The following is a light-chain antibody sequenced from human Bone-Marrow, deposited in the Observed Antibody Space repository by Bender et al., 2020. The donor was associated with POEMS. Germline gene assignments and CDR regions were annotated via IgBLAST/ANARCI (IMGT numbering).Light chain of an antibody. J-gene: IGLJ2*01. CDR2: EDS. CDR3: QVWRSDSGVV. Sequence: SYELTQPPSVSVSPGQTATITCSGDALPKQYAYWYQQKPGQAPVLVVSEDSDRPSGIPERFSGSISGNTATLTISRVEGGDEADYYCQVWRSDSGVVFGGGTELTVL. V-gene: IGLV3-21*02. CDR1: ALPKQY.